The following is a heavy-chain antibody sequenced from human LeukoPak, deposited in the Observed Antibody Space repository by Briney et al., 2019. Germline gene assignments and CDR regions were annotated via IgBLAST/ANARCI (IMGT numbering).Heavy chain of an antibody. J-gene: IGHJ5*02. D-gene: IGHD2-21*01. CDR1: GYSISSGYY. V-gene: IGHV4-38-2*02. Sequence: PSETLSLTCTVSGYSISSGYYWGWIRQPPGKGLEWIGSIYHSGSTYYNPSLKSRVTISVDTSKNQFSLKLSSVTAADTAVYYCARERDFLNWFDPWGQGTLVTVSS. CDR2: IYHSGST. CDR3: ARERDFLNWFDP.